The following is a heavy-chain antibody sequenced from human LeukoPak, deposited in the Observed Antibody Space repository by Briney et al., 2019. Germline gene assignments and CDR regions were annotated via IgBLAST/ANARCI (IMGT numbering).Heavy chain of an antibody. Sequence: GGSLRLSCAASGFTFSSYGMSWVRQAPGEGLEWVSAISGSGGSTYYADSVKGRFTISRDNSKDTLYLQMNSLRAEDTAVYYCAKGEYYYGSGSYFWGQGTLVTVSS. D-gene: IGHD3-10*01. V-gene: IGHV3-23*01. CDR2: ISGSGGST. CDR1: GFTFSSYG. CDR3: AKGEYYYGSGSYF. J-gene: IGHJ4*02.